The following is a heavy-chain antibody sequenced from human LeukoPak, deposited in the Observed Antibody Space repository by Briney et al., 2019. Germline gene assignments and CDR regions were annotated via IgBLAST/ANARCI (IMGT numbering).Heavy chain of an antibody. CDR1: GGSISSSSYY. Sequence: SETLSLTCTVSGGSISSSSYYWGWIRQPPGKGLEWIGSIYYSGSTYYNPSLKSRVTISVDTSKNQFSLKLRSVTAADTAVYYCARDRYDYVWGNYHHPYFDYWGQGTLVTVSS. CDR3: ARDRYDYVWGNYHHPYFDY. D-gene: IGHD3-16*02. J-gene: IGHJ4*02. CDR2: IYYSGST. V-gene: IGHV4-39*07.